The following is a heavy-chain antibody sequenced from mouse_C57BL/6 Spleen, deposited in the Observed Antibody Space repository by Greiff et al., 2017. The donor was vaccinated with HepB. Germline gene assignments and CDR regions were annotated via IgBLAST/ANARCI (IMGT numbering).Heavy chain of an antibody. CDR3: ARLYSNYDYFDY. V-gene: IGHV5-12*01. J-gene: IGHJ2*01. D-gene: IGHD2-5*01. CDR1: GFTFSDYY. CDR2: ISNGGGST. Sequence: EVNVVESGGGLVQPGGSLKLSCAASGFTFSDYYMYWVRQTPEKRLEWVAYISNGGGSTYYPDTVKGRFTISRYKSKNTLYMKMRRLKSKDTAMYSCARLYSNYDYFDYWGQGTTLTVSS.